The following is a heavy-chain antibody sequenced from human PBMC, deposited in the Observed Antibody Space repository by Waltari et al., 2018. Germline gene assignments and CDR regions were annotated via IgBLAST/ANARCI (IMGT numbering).Heavy chain of an antibody. Sequence: QVQLQQWGAGLLKPSETLPLTCAVYGGSFSGYYGRWIRQPPGKGLEWIGEINHSGSTNYNPSLKSRVTISVDTSKNQFSLKLSSVTAADTAVYYCARRNRGSRGFDYWGQGTLVTVSS. D-gene: IGHD3-16*01. CDR1: GGSFSGYY. V-gene: IGHV4-34*01. CDR2: INHSGST. CDR3: ARRNRGSRGFDY. J-gene: IGHJ4*02.